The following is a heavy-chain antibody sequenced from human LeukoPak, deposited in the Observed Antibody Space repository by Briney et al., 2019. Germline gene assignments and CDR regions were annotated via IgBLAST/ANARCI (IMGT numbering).Heavy chain of an antibody. Sequence: GGSLRLSCAASGFTFSSYGMHWVRQAPGKGLEWVAVISYDGSNKYYADSVKGRFTISRDNSKNTLYLQMNSLRAEDTAVYYCAKGESGSYYISGPWGQGTLVTVSS. CDR3: AKGESGSYYISGP. V-gene: IGHV3-30*18. CDR2: ISYDGSNK. D-gene: IGHD1-26*01. J-gene: IGHJ5*02. CDR1: GFTFSSYG.